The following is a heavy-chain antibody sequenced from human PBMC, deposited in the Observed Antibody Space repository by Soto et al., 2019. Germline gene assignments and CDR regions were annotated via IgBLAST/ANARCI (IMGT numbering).Heavy chain of an antibody. CDR3: ARDPAPRYIVVAKSRFDP. Sequence: QVQLQQWGAGLLKPSETLSLTCVVYGGSFSDYYWSWIRQPPGKGLEWIGEINHSGSTNYNPSLKSRVTISVDTSKNQFSLKLSSVTAADTAVYYCARDPAPRYIVVAKSRFDPWGQGTLVTVSS. CDR2: INHSGST. CDR1: GGSFSDYY. J-gene: IGHJ5*02. V-gene: IGHV4-34*01. D-gene: IGHD2-15*01.